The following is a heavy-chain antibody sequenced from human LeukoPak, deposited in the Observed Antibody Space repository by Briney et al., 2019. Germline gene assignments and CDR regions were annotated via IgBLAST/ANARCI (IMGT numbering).Heavy chain of an antibody. J-gene: IGHJ5*02. CDR2: IWYDGSNK. CDR3: AREQYPLLARWFDP. Sequence: PGRSLRLSCAASGFTFSSYGMHWVRQAPGKGLEWVAVIWYDGSNKYYADSVKGRFTISRDNSKNTLYLQMNSLRAEDTAVYYCAREQYPLLARWFDPWGQGTLVTVSS. CDR1: GFTFSSYG. V-gene: IGHV3-33*01. D-gene: IGHD2-2*01.